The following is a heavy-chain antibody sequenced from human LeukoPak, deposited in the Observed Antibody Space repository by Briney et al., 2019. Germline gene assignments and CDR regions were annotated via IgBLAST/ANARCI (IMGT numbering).Heavy chain of an antibody. Sequence: GGSLRLSCAASGFTFSSYGMHWVRQAPGKGLEWVAFIRYDGSNKYYADSVKGQFTISRDNSKNTLYLQMNSLRAEDTAVYYCAKDYGGSGYYYMDVWGKGTTVTVSS. D-gene: IGHD3-16*01. J-gene: IGHJ6*03. CDR3: AKDYGGSGYYYMDV. CDR2: IRYDGSNK. V-gene: IGHV3-30*02. CDR1: GFTFSSYG.